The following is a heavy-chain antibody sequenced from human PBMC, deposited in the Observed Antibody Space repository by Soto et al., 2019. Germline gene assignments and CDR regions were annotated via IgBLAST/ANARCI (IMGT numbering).Heavy chain of an antibody. CDR3: ARVPMYYYGSGSKNYIDS. D-gene: IGHD3-10*01. J-gene: IGHJ4*02. CDR1: GGSISSYY. V-gene: IGHV4-59*01. Sequence: PSETLSLTCTVSGGSISSYYWSWIRQPPGKGLEWIGYIYYSGSTNYNPSLKSRVTISVDTSKTQISLDLSSVTATDTAVYYCARVPMYYYGSGSKNYIDSRGQGTLVTVSS. CDR2: IYYSGST.